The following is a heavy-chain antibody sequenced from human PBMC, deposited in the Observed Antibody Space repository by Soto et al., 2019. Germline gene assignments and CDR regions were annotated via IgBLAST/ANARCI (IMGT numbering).Heavy chain of an antibody. Sequence: GASVKVSCKVSGYTLTELSMHWVRQAPGKGLEWMGGFDPEDGETIYAQKFQGRVTMTEDTSTDTAYMELSSLRSEDTAVYYCASLGALQQQLRKNFDYWGQGTLVTVSS. CDR2: FDPEDGET. CDR1: GYTLTELS. V-gene: IGHV1-24*01. CDR3: ASLGALQQQLRKNFDY. J-gene: IGHJ4*02. D-gene: IGHD6-13*01.